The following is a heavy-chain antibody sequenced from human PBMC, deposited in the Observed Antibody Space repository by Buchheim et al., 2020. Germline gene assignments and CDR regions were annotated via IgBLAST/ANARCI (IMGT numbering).Heavy chain of an antibody. CDR1: GYTFTSYA. CDR3: ASAVLGDLGELSLYYFDY. D-gene: IGHD3-16*02. J-gene: IGHJ4*02. CDR2: INAGNGNT. Sequence: QVQLVQSGAEVKKPGASVKVSCKASGYTFTSYAMHWVRQAPGQRLEWMGWINAGNGNTKYSQKFQGRVTITRDTSASTASMELSSLRSEDTAVYYCASAVLGDLGELSLYYFDYWGQGTL. V-gene: IGHV1-3*01.